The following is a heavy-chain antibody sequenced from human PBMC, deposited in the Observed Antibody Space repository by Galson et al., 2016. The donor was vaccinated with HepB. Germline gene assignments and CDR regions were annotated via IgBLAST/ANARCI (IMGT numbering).Heavy chain of an antibody. J-gene: IGHJ3*02. D-gene: IGHD3-16*02. CDR3: ARDDGDEPSYHDAFDI. CDR1: GFTLSTYG. Sequence: SLRLSCAVSGFTLSTYGIHWVRQAPGKGLEWVAVIWYDAINKFYADSVRGRFTISRDDSKHTVYLEMNSLGAEDTTMYYCARDDGDEPSYHDAFDIWGQGTMVTVSS. V-gene: IGHV3-33*01. CDR2: IWYDAINK.